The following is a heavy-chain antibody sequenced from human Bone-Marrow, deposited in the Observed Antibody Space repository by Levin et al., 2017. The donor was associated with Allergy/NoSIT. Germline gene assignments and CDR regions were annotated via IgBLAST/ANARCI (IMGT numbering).Heavy chain of an antibody. CDR2: IWYDGSNK. Sequence: GESLKISCAASGFTFSSYGMHWVRQAPGKGLEWVAVIWYDGSNKYYADSVKGRFTISRDNSKNTLYLQMNSLRAEDTAVYYCARPGLNSATYYFDYWGQGTLVTVSS. CDR3: ARPGLNSATYYFDY. V-gene: IGHV3-33*01. J-gene: IGHJ4*02. CDR1: GFTFSSYG. D-gene: IGHD5-24*01.